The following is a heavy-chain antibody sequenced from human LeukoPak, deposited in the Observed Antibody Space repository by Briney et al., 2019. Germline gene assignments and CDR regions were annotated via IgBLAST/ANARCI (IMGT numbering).Heavy chain of an antibody. Sequence: PSETLSLTCAVSGSSITNVCWSWIRQPPGKGLEWIGYIYYSGSTNYNPSLKSRVTISVDTSKNQFSLKLSSVTAADTAVYYCARGSGSGWYDFDYWGQGTLVTVSS. CDR3: ARGSGSGWYDFDY. D-gene: IGHD6-19*01. V-gene: IGHV4-59*01. J-gene: IGHJ4*02. CDR1: GSSITNVC. CDR2: IYYSGST.